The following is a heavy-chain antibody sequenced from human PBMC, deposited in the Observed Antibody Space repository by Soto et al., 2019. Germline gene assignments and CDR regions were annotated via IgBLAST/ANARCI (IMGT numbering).Heavy chain of an antibody. CDR1: GYTFTSYG. CDR3: ARVPIDNYCSGGSCYSVAGAFDI. CDR2: ISAYNGNT. Sequence: QVQLVQSGAEVKKPGASVKVSCKASGYTFTSYGISWVRQAPGQGLEWMGWISAYNGNTNYAQKRQGRVTMTTDTSTSTAYMEQRSLRSDDTAVYYCARVPIDNYCSGGSCYSVAGAFDIWGQGTMVTVSS. J-gene: IGHJ3*02. D-gene: IGHD2-15*01. V-gene: IGHV1-18*01.